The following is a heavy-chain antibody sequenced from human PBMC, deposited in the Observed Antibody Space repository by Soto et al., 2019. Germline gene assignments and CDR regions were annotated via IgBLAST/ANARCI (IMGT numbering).Heavy chain of an antibody. CDR2: ISGYNANT. J-gene: IGHJ4*02. CDR3: ARDLEFRDGNISHLDY. Sequence: QVQLVQSGGEVRKPGASVKVSCKTSGYTFTNNGINWVRQAPGQGLEWMGWISGYNANTKYAQKFQGRVTLTTDTLTSTAFMELRSLRSDDTAVFYCARDLEFRDGNISHLDYWGQGTLVTVSS. V-gene: IGHV1-18*04. CDR1: GYTFTNNG. D-gene: IGHD3-10*01.